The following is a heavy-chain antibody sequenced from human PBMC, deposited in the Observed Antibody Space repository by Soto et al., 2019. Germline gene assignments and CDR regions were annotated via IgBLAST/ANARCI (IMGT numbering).Heavy chain of an antibody. Sequence: QVQLQESGPGLVKPSQTLSLICTVSGDSISSDNYFWSWIRQPPGQGLEWIGYISNRGTPYYNPSLKSRVTISLDTSQNRFSLDMYSVTAADTAGYYCAREVNVVALSDAFDIWGQGTMVTVSS. J-gene: IGHJ3*02. CDR2: ISNRGTP. D-gene: IGHD2-8*01. V-gene: IGHV4-30-4*01. CDR3: AREVNVVALSDAFDI. CDR1: GDSISSDNYF.